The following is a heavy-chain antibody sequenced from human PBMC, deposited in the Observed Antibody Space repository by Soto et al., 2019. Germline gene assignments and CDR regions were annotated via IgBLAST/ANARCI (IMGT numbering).Heavy chain of an antibody. D-gene: IGHD5-12*01. J-gene: IGHJ4*01. CDR3: ARRRSGYDLFDY. Sequence: SETLSLTCTVSGGSISSYYWSWIRQPPGKGLELIGYIYYSGSTNYNPSLKSRVTISVDTSKNQFSLKLSSVTAADTAVYYCARRRSGYDLFDYWGLGTLVTVSS. CDR2: IYYSGST. CDR1: GGSISSYY. V-gene: IGHV4-59*08.